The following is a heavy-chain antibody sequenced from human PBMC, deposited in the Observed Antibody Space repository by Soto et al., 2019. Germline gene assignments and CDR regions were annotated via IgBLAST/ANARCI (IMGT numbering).Heavy chain of an antibody. CDR3: ARGHSTSPNWFDP. J-gene: IGHJ5*02. V-gene: IGHV3-7*03. CDR1: GFTFSNYW. D-gene: IGHD6-6*01. CDR2: IKVDGSAK. Sequence: PGGSLRLSCAASGFTFSNYWMSWVRQAPGKGLEWVANIKVDGSAKYYVDSVKGRFTISRDNAKNSLYLQMNSLRGEDTAVYYCARGHSTSPNWFDPWGQGTLVTVYS.